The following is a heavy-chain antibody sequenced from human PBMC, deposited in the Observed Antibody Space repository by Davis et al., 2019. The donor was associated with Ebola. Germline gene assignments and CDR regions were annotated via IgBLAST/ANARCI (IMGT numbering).Heavy chain of an antibody. V-gene: IGHV3-7*03. CDR3: ARDRRWRIAAAGTNYYYYGIDV. J-gene: IGHJ6*02. D-gene: IGHD6-13*01. CDR1: GFTFSSYW. CDR2: IKQDGSEK. Sequence: GESLKISCAASGFTFSSYWMSWVRQAPGKGLEWVANIKQDGSEKYYVDSVKGRFTISRDNAKNSLYLQMNSLRAEDTAVYYCARDRRWRIAAAGTNYYYYGIDVWGQGTTVTVSS.